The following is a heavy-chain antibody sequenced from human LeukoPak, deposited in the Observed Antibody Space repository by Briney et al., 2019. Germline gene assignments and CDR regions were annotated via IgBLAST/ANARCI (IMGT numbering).Heavy chain of an antibody. CDR1: GGSISSSNW. CDR3: ASRLYGDCERHYYFDY. J-gene: IGHJ4*02. CDR2: IYHSGST. D-gene: IGHD4-17*01. Sequence: SETLSLTCAVSGGSISSSNWWSWVRQPPGKGLEWIGEIYHSGSTNYNPSLKSQVTISVDKSKNQFSLKLSSVTAADTAVYYCASRLYGDCERHYYFDYWGQGTLVTVSS. V-gene: IGHV4-4*02.